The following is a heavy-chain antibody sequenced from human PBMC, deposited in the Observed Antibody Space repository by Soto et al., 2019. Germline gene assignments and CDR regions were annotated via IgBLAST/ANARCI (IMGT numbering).Heavy chain of an antibody. CDR2: MNPNSGNT. CDR1: GYTFTSYD. CDR3: ARLHCVTTKCYVLGLGPFAD. D-gene: IGHD2-2*01. Sequence: QVQLVQSGAEVKKPGASVKVSCKASGYTFTSYDITWVRQATGQGLEWMGWMNPNSGNTGYAQKFRGRVTMSRDTSISPACMELSSLLSDDTAVYYCARLHCVTTKCYVLGLGPFADWGQGTLSTVSS. J-gene: IGHJ4*02. V-gene: IGHV1-8*01.